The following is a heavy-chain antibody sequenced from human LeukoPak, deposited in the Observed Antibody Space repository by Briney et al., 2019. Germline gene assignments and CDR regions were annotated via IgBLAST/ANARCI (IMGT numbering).Heavy chain of an antibody. D-gene: IGHD3-22*01. CDR1: GFTFSSSA. V-gene: IGHV3-23*01. J-gene: IGHJ3*02. CDR3: ARMMTDFDGSGHDIQRGAFDI. Sequence: GGSLGLSCAASGFTFSSSAMSWVRQAPGKGLEWVSAISNNGGYTYYADSVQGRFTISRDNSKNTLFLQMNSLRAEDTAVYHCARMMTDFDGSGHDIQRGAFDIWGQGTMVTVS. CDR2: ISNNGGYT.